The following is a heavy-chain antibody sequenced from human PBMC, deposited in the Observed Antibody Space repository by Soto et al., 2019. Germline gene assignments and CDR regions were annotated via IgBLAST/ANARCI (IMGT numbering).Heavy chain of an antibody. CDR1: GFTFSSYA. J-gene: IGHJ4*02. Sequence: GGSLRLSCAASGFTFSSYAMSWVRQAPGKGLEWVSAISGSGGSTYYADSVKGRFTISRDNSKNTLYLQMNSLRAEDTAVYYCVKDRYCRSTTCLGFDYWGQGTLVTVSS. CDR2: ISGSGGST. CDR3: VKDRYCRSTTCLGFDY. V-gene: IGHV3-23*01. D-gene: IGHD2-2*01.